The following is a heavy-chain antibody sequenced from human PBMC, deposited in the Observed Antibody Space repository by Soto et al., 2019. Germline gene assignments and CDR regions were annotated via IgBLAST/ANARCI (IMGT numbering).Heavy chain of an antibody. CDR2: IKSKTDGGTT. D-gene: IGHD1-1*01. CDR1: GFTFSNAW. J-gene: IGHJ4*02. Sequence: GGSLRLSCAASGFTFSNAWMSWVRQAPGKGLEWVGRIKSKTDGGTTDYAAPVKGRFTISRDDSKNTLYLQMNSLKTEDTAVYYCLGHRFWNYFDYWGQGTLVTVSS. CDR3: LGHRFWNYFDY. V-gene: IGHV3-15*01.